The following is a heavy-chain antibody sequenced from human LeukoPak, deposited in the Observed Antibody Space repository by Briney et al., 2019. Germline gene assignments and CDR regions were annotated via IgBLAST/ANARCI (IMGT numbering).Heavy chain of an antibody. J-gene: IGHJ5*02. CDR3: ARGPTTVTTGGWFDP. Sequence: SETLSLTCTVSGGSISSGGYYWSWIRQHPGKGLEWIGYIYYSGSTYYIPSLRSRVTISVDTSKNQFSLKLSSVTAADTAVYYCARGPTTVTTGGWFDPWGQGTLVTVSS. V-gene: IGHV4-31*03. CDR1: GGSISSGGYY. CDR2: IYYSGST. D-gene: IGHD4-11*01.